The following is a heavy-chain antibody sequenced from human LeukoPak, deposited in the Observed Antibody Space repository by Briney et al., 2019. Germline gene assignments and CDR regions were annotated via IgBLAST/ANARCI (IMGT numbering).Heavy chain of an antibody. J-gene: IGHJ4*02. CDR2: IDPNSGDT. D-gene: IGHD3-22*01. Sequence: ASVKVSCKASGYTFTGYYMHWVRQAPGQGLEWMGWIDPNSGDTNYAQKFQGRVTMTRDTSISTAYMELSSLRSEDTAVYYCARPLQPNYYDSSGYNYWGQGTLVTVSS. CDR1: GYTFTGYY. CDR3: ARPLQPNYYDSSGYNY. V-gene: IGHV1-2*02.